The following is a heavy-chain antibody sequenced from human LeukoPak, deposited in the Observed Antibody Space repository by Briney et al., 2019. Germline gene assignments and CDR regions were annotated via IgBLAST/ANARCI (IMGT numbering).Heavy chain of an antibody. J-gene: IGHJ4*02. CDR2: INHSGST. CDR1: GGSFSGYY. Sequence: SETLSLTCAVYGGSFSGYYWSWIRQPPGKGLEWIGEINHSGSTNYNPSLKSRVTISVDTSKNQFSLKLSSVTAADTAVYYCARGRRKTYYYDSSGPDYWGQGTLVTVSS. CDR3: ARGRRKTYYYDSSGPDY. D-gene: IGHD3-22*01. V-gene: IGHV4-34*01.